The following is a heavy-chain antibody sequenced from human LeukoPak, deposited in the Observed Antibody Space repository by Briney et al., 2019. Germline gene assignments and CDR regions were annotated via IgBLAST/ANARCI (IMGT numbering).Heavy chain of an antibody. CDR1: GFTFSSYA. V-gene: IGHV3-23*01. Sequence: HPGGSLRRSCAASGFTFSSYALSWVRQAPGRGPEWVSSTSGSGAYTYYADAVRGRLIASRDNSKNTLYLQMNSLRAEDTAVYYCAKDLFGGPARAYFDYWGQGTLVTVSS. J-gene: IGHJ4*02. CDR3: AKDLFGGPARAYFDY. D-gene: IGHD3-16*01. CDR2: TSGSGAYT.